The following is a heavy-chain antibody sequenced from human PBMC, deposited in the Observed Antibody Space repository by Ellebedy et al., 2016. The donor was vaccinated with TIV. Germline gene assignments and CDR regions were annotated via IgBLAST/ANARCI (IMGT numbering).Heavy chain of an antibody. CDR3: VKEMVRRSSLTFDY. CDR2: IGPSSNYA. J-gene: IGHJ4*02. CDR1: GFTFSSYA. D-gene: IGHD5-18*01. Sequence: GESLKISCAASGFTFSSYAMAWVRQAPGKGVEWVSEIGPSSNYAFYIDSVKGRFTISRDNFKNTLYLQVDRLRAEDTAIYYCVKEMVRRSSLTFDYWGQGTLLTVSS. V-gene: IGHV3-23*01.